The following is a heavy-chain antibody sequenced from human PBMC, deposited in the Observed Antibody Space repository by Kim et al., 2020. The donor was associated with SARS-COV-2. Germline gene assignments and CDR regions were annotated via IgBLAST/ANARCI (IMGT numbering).Heavy chain of an antibody. J-gene: IGHJ3*02. CDR3: ARDRSAVVTPDAFDI. CDR2: IYYSGST. CDR1: GGSISSYY. Sequence: SETLSLTCTVSGGSISSYYWSWIRQPPGKGLEWIGYIYYSGSTNYNPSLKSRVTISVDTSKNQFSLKLSSVTAADTAVYYCARDRSAVVTPDAFDIWGQG. D-gene: IGHD2-21*02. V-gene: IGHV4-59*01.